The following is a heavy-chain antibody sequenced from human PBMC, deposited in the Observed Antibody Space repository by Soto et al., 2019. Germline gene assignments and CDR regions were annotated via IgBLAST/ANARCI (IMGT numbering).Heavy chain of an antibody. Sequence: QVQLQESGPGLVKPSQTLSLTCTVSGGSISSGDYYWSWIRQPPGKGLEWIGYIYYSGSTYYNPSLKRRVTISVDTSKNQFSLKLSSVTAADTAVYYCAGQDTAMVTWFDPWGQGTLVTVSS. CDR3: AGQDTAMVTWFDP. J-gene: IGHJ5*02. V-gene: IGHV4-30-4*01. D-gene: IGHD5-18*01. CDR2: IYYSGST. CDR1: GGSISSGDYY.